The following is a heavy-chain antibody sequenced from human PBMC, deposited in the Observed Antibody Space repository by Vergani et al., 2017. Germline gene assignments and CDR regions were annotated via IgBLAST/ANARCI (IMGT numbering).Heavy chain of an antibody. J-gene: IGHJ6*02. CDR3: ARDRYSSSWYLYYYGMDV. CDR2: MNHSGST. Sequence: QVQLQQWGAGLLKPSETLSLTCAVYGRSFSGYYWSWIRQPPGKGLEWIGEMNHSGSTNYNPSLKSRVTISVDTSKNQFSLKLSSVTAADTAVYYCARDRYSSSWYLYYYGMDVWGQGTTVTVSS. D-gene: IGHD6-13*01. V-gene: IGHV4-34*02. CDR1: GRSFSGYY.